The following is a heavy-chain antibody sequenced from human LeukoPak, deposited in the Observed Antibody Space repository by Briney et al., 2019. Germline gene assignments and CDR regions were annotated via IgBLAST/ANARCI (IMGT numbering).Heavy chain of an antibody. D-gene: IGHD3-22*01. V-gene: IGHV3-13*01. CDR3: ARGRQIVVVTNNAFDI. CDR2: IGTAGDT. CDR1: GFTFSSYD. Sequence: GGSLRLSCAASGFTFSSYDMHWVRQATGKGLEWVSAIGTAGDTYYPGSVKGRFTISRENAKNSLYLQMNSLRAGDTAVYYCARGRQIVVVTNNAFDIWGQGTMLTVSS. J-gene: IGHJ3*02.